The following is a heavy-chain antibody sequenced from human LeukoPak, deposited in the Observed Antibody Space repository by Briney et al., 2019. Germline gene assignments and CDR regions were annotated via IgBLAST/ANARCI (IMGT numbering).Heavy chain of an antibody. Sequence: SGTLSLTCTVSGGPISSSNYYWGWIRQPPGKGLEWIGSIYYSGSTSYNPSLKSRVTISIDTSNNQFSLKLTSVTAADTAVYYCARVNVALRYFDWLPINFDYWGQGTLVTISS. V-gene: IGHV4-39*07. CDR3: ARVNVALRYFDWLPINFDY. J-gene: IGHJ4*02. CDR2: IYYSGST. CDR1: GGPISSSNYY. D-gene: IGHD3-9*01.